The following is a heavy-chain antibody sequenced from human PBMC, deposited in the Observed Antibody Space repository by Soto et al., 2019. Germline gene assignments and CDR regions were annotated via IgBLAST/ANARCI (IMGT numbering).Heavy chain of an antibody. J-gene: IGHJ4*02. Sequence: QITLEESGPTRVKPTQSLALTCTFSGFSLSTSGVGVGWVRQPPGKALEWLALIYWVDDKRHSPSLQSRLTITKDTSKNRVGLIMINMTTSDTATYYCEHSPWTGTKAYFDYWGQGTLVPVSS. V-gene: IGHV2-5*02. CDR3: EHSPWTGTKAYFDY. CDR2: IYWVDDK. CDR1: GFSLSTSGVG. D-gene: IGHD1-1*01.